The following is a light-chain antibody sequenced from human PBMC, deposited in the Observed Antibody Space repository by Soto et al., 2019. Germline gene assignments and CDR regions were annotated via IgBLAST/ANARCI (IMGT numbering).Light chain of an antibody. CDR1: QSISSY. Sequence: DIQMTQSPSSLSASVGDRVTITCRASQSISSYLNWYQHKPGKAPKLLIYAASSLQTGVPSRFSGSRSGTDFALTISSLPREDFATYYCQQTDTFPRTFGQGTKVEMK. V-gene: IGKV1-39*01. CDR3: QQTDTFPRT. CDR2: AAS. J-gene: IGKJ1*01.